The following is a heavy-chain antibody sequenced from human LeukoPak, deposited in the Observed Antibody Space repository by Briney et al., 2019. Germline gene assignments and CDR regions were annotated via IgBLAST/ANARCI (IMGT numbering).Heavy chain of an antibody. V-gene: IGHV4-34*01. J-gene: IGHJ4*01. CDR2: INRSGST. CDR1: GGSFSGYY. Sequence: SETLSLTCAVYGGSFSGYYWSWIRQPPGKGLEWIGEINRSGSTNYNPSLKSRVTISVDTSKNQFSLKLSSVTAADTAVYYCARGRYYYDSTYDYWGQGTLVTVSS. CDR3: ARGRYYYDSTYDY. D-gene: IGHD3-22*01.